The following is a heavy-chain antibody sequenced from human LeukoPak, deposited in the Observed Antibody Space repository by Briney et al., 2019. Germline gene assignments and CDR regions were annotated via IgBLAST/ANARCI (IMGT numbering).Heavy chain of an antibody. CDR1: GFTFSSYA. D-gene: IGHD6-19*01. Sequence: PGGSLRLSCAASGFTFSSYAMHWVRQAPGKGLEWVAVISYDGSNKYYADSVKGRFTISRDNSKNTLYLQMNSLRSEDTAVYYCAKDRASGWSYFDYWGQGTLVTVSS. J-gene: IGHJ4*02. CDR3: AKDRASGWSYFDY. V-gene: IGHV3-30-3*01. CDR2: ISYDGSNK.